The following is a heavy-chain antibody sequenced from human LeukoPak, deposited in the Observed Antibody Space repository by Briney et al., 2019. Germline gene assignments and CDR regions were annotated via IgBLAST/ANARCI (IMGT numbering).Heavy chain of an antibody. V-gene: IGHV3-23*01. Sequence: GGSLRLSCAASGFTFSTYAMSWVRQAPGMGLEWVSAISGRGDTIFYADSVKGRFTVSRDNSKNTLYLQVNSLRAEDAAVYYCAKATLATTYFDSWGQGALVTVSS. CDR1: GFTFSTYA. CDR3: AKATLATTYFDS. J-gene: IGHJ4*02. D-gene: IGHD5-24*01. CDR2: ISGRGDTI.